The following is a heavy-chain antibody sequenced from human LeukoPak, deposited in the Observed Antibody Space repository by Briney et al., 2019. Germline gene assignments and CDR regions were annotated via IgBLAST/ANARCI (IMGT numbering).Heavy chain of an antibody. CDR3: ARDTTDYYDSSGYYPHFEY. J-gene: IGHJ4*02. CDR1: GYTFTGYY. CDR2: INPNSGGT. Sequence: ASVKVSCKASGYTFTGYYMHWVRQAPGQVLEWMGWINPNSGGTNYAQKFQGRVTMTRDTSISTAYMELSRLRSDDTAVYYCARDTTDYYDSSGYYPHFEYWGQGTLVTVSS. V-gene: IGHV1-2*02. D-gene: IGHD3-22*01.